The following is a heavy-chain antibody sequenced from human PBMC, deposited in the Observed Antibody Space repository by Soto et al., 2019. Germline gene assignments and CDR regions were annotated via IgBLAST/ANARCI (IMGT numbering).Heavy chain of an antibody. Sequence: QMQLQESGPGLVKPSGTLSLTCGVSGGSISSSKWWTWVRQPPGKGPEWIGEIYHSGSTNHNPSPTSRHTLSLAKSKTPYSVTLTSVTAADTAVYYCASQDYSSSTAASFLVNGYFDLWGRGILVTVSS. CDR3: ASQDYSSSTAASFLVNGYFDL. CDR2: IYHSGST. J-gene: IGHJ2*01. V-gene: IGHV4-4*02. D-gene: IGHD6-6*01. CDR1: GGSISSSKW.